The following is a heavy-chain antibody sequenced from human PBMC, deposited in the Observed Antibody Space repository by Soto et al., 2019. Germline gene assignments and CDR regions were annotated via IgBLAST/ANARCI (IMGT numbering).Heavy chain of an antibody. CDR2: IYHSGST. J-gene: IGHJ4*02. CDR3: ARGLSRTVAIDY. D-gene: IGHD4-4*01. CDR1: CGSIISGGYS. Sequence: PSETLSLTCAFSCGSIISGGYSWSWIRQPPGKGLEWIGYIYHSGSTYYNPPLKSRVTISVDRSKNQFSLKLSSVTAADTAVYYCARGLSRTVAIDYWGQGTLVTVSS. V-gene: IGHV4-30-2*01.